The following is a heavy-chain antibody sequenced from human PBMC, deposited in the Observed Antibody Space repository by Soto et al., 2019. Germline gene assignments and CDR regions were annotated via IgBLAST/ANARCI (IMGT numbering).Heavy chain of an antibody. V-gene: IGHV1-69*06. Sequence: SVKVSCKASGGTFNNYVINWVRQAPGQGLEWMAGIIPIFGTPNYAQKFQGRVTITADKSKNTLYLQMNSLRAEDTAVYYCAKGGIAVAGTPGYFDYWGQGTLVTVSS. CDR2: IIPIFGTP. J-gene: IGHJ4*02. CDR1: GGTFNNYV. CDR3: AKGGIAVAGTPGYFDY. D-gene: IGHD6-19*01.